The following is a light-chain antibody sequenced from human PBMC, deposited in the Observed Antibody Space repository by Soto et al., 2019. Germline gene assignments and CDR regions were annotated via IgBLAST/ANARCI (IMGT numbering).Light chain of an antibody. CDR2: GNS. Sequence: QSVLTQPPSVSGAPGQRVTISCTGSSSNIGAGYDVHWYQQLPGTAPKLLIYGNSNRPSGFPDRFSGSKSGTSASLAITGLQAEDEADYYCQSYDSRLSGWVFGGGTKPPS. CDR3: QSYDSRLSGWV. CDR1: SSNIGAGYD. J-gene: IGLJ3*02. V-gene: IGLV1-40*01.